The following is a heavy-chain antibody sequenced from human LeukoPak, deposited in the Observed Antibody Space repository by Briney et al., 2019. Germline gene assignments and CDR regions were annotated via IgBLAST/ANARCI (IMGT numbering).Heavy chain of an antibody. CDR3: ARDLCTSSSCPNNWIDP. CDR1: GDSISSNSAA. V-gene: IGHV6-1*01. CDR2: TYYRSKWYN. Sequence: SQTLSLTCAISGDSISSNSAAWNWIRQSPSRGLEWLGRTYYRSKWYNNYAISVKSRITINPDTSKNQFSLQLNSVTPEDTAVYYGARDLCTSSSCPNNWIDPWGQGTLVTVSS. D-gene: IGHD2-2*01. J-gene: IGHJ5*02.